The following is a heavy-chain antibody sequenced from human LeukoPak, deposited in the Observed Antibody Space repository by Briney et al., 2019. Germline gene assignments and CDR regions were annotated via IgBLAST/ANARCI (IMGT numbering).Heavy chain of an antibody. CDR2: ISYDGINK. CDR3: ARDGYDLNTPMVSTIFDY. D-gene: IGHD5-18*01. J-gene: IGHJ4*02. Sequence: GRALRLPYAASGFTFNSYAMHWVRQAAAKGLAGVAVISYDGINKHCVDFLKGRFTIFRDNSKNTLYLQMHSLRAEDTAVYYCARDGYDLNTPMVSTIFDYWGKGTLVSVSS. V-gene: IGHV3-30-3*01. CDR1: GFTFNSYA.